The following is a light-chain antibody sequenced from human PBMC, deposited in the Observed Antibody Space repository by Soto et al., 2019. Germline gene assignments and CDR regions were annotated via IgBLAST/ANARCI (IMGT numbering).Light chain of an antibody. Sequence: EIQMTQSPSALSAAVGDRVTITCRSSQTTNNYLNWYQLKPGKAPKLLIYAASTLQTGVPSRFTGSGSGTDFTLTIISLQHEDYATYFCQQSYSMPYAFGPGTKVDIK. J-gene: IGKJ2*01. CDR1: QTTNNY. CDR2: AAS. CDR3: QQSYSMPYA. V-gene: IGKV1-39*01.